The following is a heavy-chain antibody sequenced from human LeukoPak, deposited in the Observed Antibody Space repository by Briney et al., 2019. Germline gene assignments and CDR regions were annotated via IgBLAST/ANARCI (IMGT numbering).Heavy chain of an antibody. D-gene: IGHD3-16*01. CDR1: GAFINTNGYF. V-gene: IGHV4-39*01. J-gene: IGHJ6*03. CDR3: ARHGPPRAGWGRKYYYMDV. Sequence: SETLSLTCTVSGAFINTNGYFWGWIRQPPGKGLEWIGNIYYSGNTYFNPSLKSRVTISADPSKNQFSLKLSSVTAADTAVYYCARHGPPRAGWGRKYYYMDVWGKGTTVTISS. CDR2: IYYSGNT.